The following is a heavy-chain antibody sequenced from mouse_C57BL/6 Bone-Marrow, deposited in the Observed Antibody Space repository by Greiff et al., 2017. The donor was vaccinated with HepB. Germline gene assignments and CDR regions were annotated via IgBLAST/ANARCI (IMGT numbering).Heavy chain of an antibody. CDR2: ISSGGDYI. CDR1: GFTFSSYA. Sequence: EVKVVESGEGLVKPGGSLKLSCAASGFTFSSYAMSWVRQTPEKRLEWVAYISSGGDYIYYADTVKGRFTISRDNARNTLYLQMSSLKSEDTAMYYCTRDRRGASSGYGDYWGQGTSVTVSS. CDR3: TRDRRGASSGYGDY. D-gene: IGHD3-2*02. V-gene: IGHV5-9-1*02. J-gene: IGHJ4*01.